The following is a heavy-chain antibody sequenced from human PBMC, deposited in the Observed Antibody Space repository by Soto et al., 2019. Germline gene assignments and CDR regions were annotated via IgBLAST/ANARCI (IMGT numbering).Heavy chain of an antibody. CDR1: GFSLSTSGVG. CDR2: IYWDDDK. V-gene: IGHV2-5*02. Sequence: SGPTLVNPTQTLTLTCTFSGFSLSTSGVGVGWIRQPPGKALEWLALIYWDDDKRYSPSLKSRLTITKDTSKNQVVLTMTNMDPVDTATYYCALIDYSNYVDWFDPWGQGTLVTVSS. J-gene: IGHJ5*02. CDR3: ALIDYSNYVDWFDP. D-gene: IGHD4-4*01.